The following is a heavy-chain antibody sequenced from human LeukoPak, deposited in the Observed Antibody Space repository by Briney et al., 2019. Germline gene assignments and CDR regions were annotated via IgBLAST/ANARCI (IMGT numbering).Heavy chain of an antibody. CDR1: GYTFTSYD. D-gene: IGHD3-22*01. Sequence: GASVKVSCKASGYTFTSYDINWVRQATGQGLEWMGWMNPNSGNTGYPQKFQGRVTMTRNTSISTAYMELSSLRSEDTAVYYCARQEDSSGYYYYYWGQGTLVTVSS. J-gene: IGHJ4*02. CDR2: MNPNSGNT. CDR3: ARQEDSSGYYYYY. V-gene: IGHV1-8*01.